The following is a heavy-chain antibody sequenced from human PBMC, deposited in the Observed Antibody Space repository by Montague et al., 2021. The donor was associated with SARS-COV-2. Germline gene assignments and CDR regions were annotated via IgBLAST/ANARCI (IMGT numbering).Heavy chain of an antibody. CDR1: GFTFSSYA. V-gene: IGHV3-30*04. D-gene: IGHD3-10*01. CDR3: AGVLDYYGSGSYPLYYYYGMDV. J-gene: IGHJ6*02. CDR2: ISYDGSNK. Sequence: SLRLSCAASGFTFSSYAMHWVRQAPGKGLEWVAVISYDGSNKYYADSVKGRFTISRDNSKNTLYLRMNSLRAEDTAVYYCAGVLDYYGSGSYPLYYYYGMDVWGQGTTVTVSS.